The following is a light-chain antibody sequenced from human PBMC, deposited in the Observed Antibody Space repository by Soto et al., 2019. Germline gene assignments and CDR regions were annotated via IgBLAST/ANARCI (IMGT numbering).Light chain of an antibody. CDR1: QSISRY. CDR2: GAS. J-gene: IGKJ3*01. CDR3: QESYTPPHT. Sequence: YSLTSSLGYIVTITCRTSQSISRYLNWYQQKPGRAPKLLIYGASTLESGVPSRFSGSGSGTDFTLTINNLQPQDFASYMCQESYTPPHTFGGGPNVDIK. V-gene: IGKV1-39*01.